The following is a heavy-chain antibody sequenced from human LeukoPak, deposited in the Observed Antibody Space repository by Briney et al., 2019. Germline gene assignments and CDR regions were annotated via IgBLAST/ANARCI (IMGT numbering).Heavy chain of an antibody. D-gene: IGHD6-13*01. CDR3: ARYSSSWYGAAFDI. CDR2: IYSGGST. V-gene: IGHV3-53*01. J-gene: IGHJ3*02. CDR1: GFTVSSNY. Sequence: PGGSLRLSCAASGFTVSSNYMSWVRQAPGKGLEWVSVIYSGGSTYYADSVKGRFTISRDNSKSTLSLQMNSLRAEDTAVYYCARYSSSWYGAAFDIWGQGTMVTVSS.